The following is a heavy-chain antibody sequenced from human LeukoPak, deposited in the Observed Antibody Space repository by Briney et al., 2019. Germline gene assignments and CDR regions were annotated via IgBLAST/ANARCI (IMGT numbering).Heavy chain of an antibody. V-gene: IGHV4-38-2*02. CDR3: ARDRATTVTMGYFDY. CDR2: IYYSGST. CDR1: GGSISSGYY. Sequence: SETLSLTCTVSGGSISSGYYWGWIRRPPGKDLEWIGSIYYSGSTYYNASLKSRVTISLDTSKNQFSLKLSSVTAADTAVYYCARDRATTVTMGYFDYWGQGTLVTASS. J-gene: IGHJ4*02. D-gene: IGHD4-17*01.